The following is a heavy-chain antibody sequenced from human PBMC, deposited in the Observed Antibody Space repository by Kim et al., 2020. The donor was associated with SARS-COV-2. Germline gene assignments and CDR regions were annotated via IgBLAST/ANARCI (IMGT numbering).Heavy chain of an antibody. Sequence: GGSLRLSCAASGFTFSSYGMHWVRQAPGKGLEWVAVISYDGSNKYYADSVKGRFTISRDNSKNTLYLQMNSLRAEDTAVYYCAKHLQPPEDSSGAPWFDPWGQGTLVTVSS. CDR1: GFTFSSYG. V-gene: IGHV3-30*18. J-gene: IGHJ5*02. CDR2: ISYDGSNK. D-gene: IGHD6-19*01. CDR3: AKHLQPPEDSSGAPWFDP.